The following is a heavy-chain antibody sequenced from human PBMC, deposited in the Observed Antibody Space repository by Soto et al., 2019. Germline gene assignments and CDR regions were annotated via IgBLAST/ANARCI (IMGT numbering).Heavy chain of an antibody. CDR3: ARDWYNWNYGSQYNWFDP. D-gene: IGHD1-7*01. Sequence: GASVKVSCKASGCTFSSYAISWVRQAPGQGLEWMGGIIPIFGTANYAQKFQGRVTITADESTSTAYMELSSLRSEDTAVYYCARDWYNWNYGSQYNWFDPWGQGTLVTVSS. CDR1: GCTFSSYA. J-gene: IGHJ5*02. V-gene: IGHV1-69*13. CDR2: IIPIFGTA.